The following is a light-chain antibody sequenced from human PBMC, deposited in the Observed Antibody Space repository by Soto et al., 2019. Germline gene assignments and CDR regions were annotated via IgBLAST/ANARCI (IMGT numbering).Light chain of an antibody. CDR3: QQSYSAPPWT. V-gene: IGKV1-39*01. CDR1: DNIAKY. Sequence: DIHTTQSPSSLSASVGDRVTITCRTSDNIAKYLNWYQQKPGQVPKLLIVAASRLQSGVPTRFSGSGSGTDFTLTINNLQPEDFATYYCQQSYSAPPWTFGQGTKVDIK. J-gene: IGKJ1*01. CDR2: AAS.